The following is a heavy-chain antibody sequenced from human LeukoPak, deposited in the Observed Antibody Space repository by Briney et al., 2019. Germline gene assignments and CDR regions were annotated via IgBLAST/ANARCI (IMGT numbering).Heavy chain of an antibody. D-gene: IGHD1-1*01. CDR2: IWYDGSNK. Sequence: GGSLRLSCAASGFTFSSYGMQWVRQAPGKGLEWVAVIWYDGSNKYYADSVKGRFTISRDNSKNTLYLQMNSLRAEDTAVYYCARELISTTWRGNRSYFDLWGRGTLVTVSS. J-gene: IGHJ2*01. V-gene: IGHV3-33*01. CDR3: ARELISTTWRGNRSYFDL. CDR1: GFTFSSYG.